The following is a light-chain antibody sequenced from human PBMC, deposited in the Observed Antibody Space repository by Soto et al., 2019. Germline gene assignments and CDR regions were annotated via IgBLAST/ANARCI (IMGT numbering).Light chain of an antibody. CDR2: AAS. CDR1: QSISSY. CDR3: QQSYSTPRT. Sequence: DIQMTQSPSSLSASVGDRVTMTCRANQSISSYLNWYQQKPGKAPKLLIYAASSLQSGVPSRFSGSGSGTDFTLTISSLQPEDFATYYCQQSYSTPRTFGGGTKVEIK. V-gene: IGKV1-39*01. J-gene: IGKJ4*01.